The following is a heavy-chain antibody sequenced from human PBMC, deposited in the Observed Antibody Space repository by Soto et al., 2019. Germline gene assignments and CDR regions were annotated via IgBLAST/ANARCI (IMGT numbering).Heavy chain of an antibody. J-gene: IGHJ6*02. CDR3: ARPEYSSSWYGMDV. Sequence: GESLKISCKGSGYSFTSYWISWVRQMPGKGLEWMGRIDPGDSYTNYSPSFQGHVTISADKSISTAYLQWSSLKASDTAMYYCARPEYSSSWYGMDVWGQGTTVTVSS. D-gene: IGHD6-13*01. CDR2: IDPGDSYT. CDR1: GYSFTSYW. V-gene: IGHV5-10-1*01.